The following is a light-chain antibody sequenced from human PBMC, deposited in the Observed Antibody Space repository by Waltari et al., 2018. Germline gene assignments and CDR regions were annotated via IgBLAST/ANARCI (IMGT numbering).Light chain of an antibody. CDR1: QSVTRT. J-gene: IGKJ1*01. Sequence: EIVLTQSPGTLSLSPGERAILSCRASQSVTRTLAWYQQKPGQAPRLLIYGASNRATGIPDRFSGSGSGTDFSLTISRLEPEDFAVYYCQHYLRLPATFGQGTKVEIK. CDR2: GAS. CDR3: QHYLRLPAT. V-gene: IGKV3-20*01.